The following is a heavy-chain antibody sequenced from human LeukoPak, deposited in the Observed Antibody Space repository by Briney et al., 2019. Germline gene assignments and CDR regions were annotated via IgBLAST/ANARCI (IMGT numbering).Heavy chain of an antibody. CDR1: GFTFYTYG. V-gene: IGHV3-64*01. D-gene: IGHD6-13*01. Sequence: PGGSLRLSCAASGFTFYTYGMHWVRQAPGEGLEYVSGIGPDGGTTYYANSVKGRFTISRDNSKYMLYLQMGSLTADDMAVYYCARGAQLTDYWGQGTLVTVSS. J-gene: IGHJ4*02. CDR2: IGPDGGTT. CDR3: ARGAQLTDY.